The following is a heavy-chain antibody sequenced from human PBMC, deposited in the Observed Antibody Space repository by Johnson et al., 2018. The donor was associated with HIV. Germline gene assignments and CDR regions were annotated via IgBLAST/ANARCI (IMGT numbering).Heavy chain of an antibody. CDR3: AKARVRYSSDVDALDI. CDR1: GITVSSNY. D-gene: IGHD6-19*01. J-gene: IGHJ3*02. V-gene: IGHV3-30*18. Sequence: QVQLVESGGGVARPGGSLRLSCAASGITVSSNYMSWVRQAPGKGLEWVAVISYDGSNKYYADSVKGRFTISRDNAKSSLFLQMNSLRAEDTAFYYCAKARVRYSSDVDALDIWGQGTMVTVSS. CDR2: ISYDGSNK.